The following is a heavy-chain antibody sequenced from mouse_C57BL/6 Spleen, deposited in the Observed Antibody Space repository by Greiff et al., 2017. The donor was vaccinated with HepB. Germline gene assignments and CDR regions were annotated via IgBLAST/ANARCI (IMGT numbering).Heavy chain of an antibody. V-gene: IGHV14-4*01. D-gene: IGHD1-2*01. CDR2: IDPENGDT. CDR3: TTRGLRRLFAY. Sequence: EVQLQHSGAELVRPGASVKLSCTASGFNIKDDYMHWVKQRPEQGLEWIGWIDPENGDTEYASKFQGKATITADTSSNTAYLQLSSLTSEDTAVYYCTTRGLRRLFAYWGQGTLVTVSA. CDR1: GFNIKDDY. J-gene: IGHJ3*01.